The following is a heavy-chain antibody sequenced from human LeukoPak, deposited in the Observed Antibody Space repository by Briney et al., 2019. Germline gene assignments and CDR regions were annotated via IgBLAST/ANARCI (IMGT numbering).Heavy chain of an antibody. CDR3: AKVSPPIWFGKLHFDF. CDR2: ISYDGGNR. V-gene: IGHV3-30*18. D-gene: IGHD3-10*01. J-gene: IGHJ4*02. CDR1: GFTFNTYG. Sequence: PGGSLRLSCAASGFTFNTYGMHWVRQAPGKGLEWVAAISYDGGNRYYADSVQGRFTISRDNSRNKLYLQMNSLRPEDTAVYYCAKVSPPIWFGKLHFDFWGQGTLVTVSS.